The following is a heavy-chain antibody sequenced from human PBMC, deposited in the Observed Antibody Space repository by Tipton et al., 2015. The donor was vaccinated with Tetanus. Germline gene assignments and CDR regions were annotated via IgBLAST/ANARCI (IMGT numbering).Heavy chain of an antibody. D-gene: IGHD5-24*01. J-gene: IGHJ5*02. V-gene: IGHV1-46*01. CDR3: AREADRDFWFDP. CDR2: IKVNSGVT. Sequence: QVQLVQSGAEVKQPGASVKVSCETSGYTFTDYHIHWVRQAPGQGLEWMGIIKVNSGVTVYAQEFQGRLTLTSDTSTTTGYMELSSLRSEDTAVYYCAREADRDFWFDPWGQGTLVTVSS. CDR1: GYTFTDYH.